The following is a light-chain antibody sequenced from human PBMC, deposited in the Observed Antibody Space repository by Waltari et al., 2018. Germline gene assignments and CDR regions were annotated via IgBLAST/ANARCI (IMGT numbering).Light chain of an antibody. V-gene: IGKV3-20*01. CDR1: RGVGRS. CDR3: QNYVRFPAT. J-gene: IGKJ1*01. CDR2: GAS. Sequence: SCRTCRGVGRSLAWYRQNPGQAPKPLRCGASTTATGTPDMFTGSGSGTDLSLTISSMEAEDFAIYFCQNYVRFPATFGQGTKVEIK.